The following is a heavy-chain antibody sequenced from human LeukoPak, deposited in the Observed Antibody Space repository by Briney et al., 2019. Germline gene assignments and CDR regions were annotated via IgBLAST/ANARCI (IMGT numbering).Heavy chain of an antibody. J-gene: IGHJ4*02. Sequence: ASVKVSCKASGYTFTDYYMHWVRQAPGQGLEWMGWINPNSGGTNYAQKFQGRVTMTRDTSISTAYIELSRLRSVDTAVYYCARAHSARAHGGSYSFDYWDQGTLVTFSS. V-gene: IGHV1-2*02. CDR3: ARAHSARAHGGSYSFDY. CDR2: INPNSGGT. D-gene: IGHD1-26*01. CDR1: GYTFTDYY.